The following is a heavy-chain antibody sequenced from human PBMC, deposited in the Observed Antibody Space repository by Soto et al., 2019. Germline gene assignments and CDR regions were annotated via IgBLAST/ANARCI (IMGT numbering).Heavy chain of an antibody. Sequence: ASVKVSCKASGFTFTSSAVQWVRQDRGQRLEWIGWIVVGSGNTNYAQKFQERVTITRDMSTSTAYMELSSLRSEDTAVYYCAADPSINSSSWYELLALRDYYYYGMDVWGQGTTVTVS. V-gene: IGHV1-58*01. CDR1: GFTFTSSA. D-gene: IGHD6-13*01. CDR2: IVVGSGNT. J-gene: IGHJ6*02. CDR3: AADPSINSSSWYELLALRDYYYYGMDV.